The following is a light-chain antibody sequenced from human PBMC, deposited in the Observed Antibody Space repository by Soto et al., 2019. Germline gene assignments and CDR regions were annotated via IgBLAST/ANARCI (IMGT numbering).Light chain of an antibody. V-gene: IGLV4-69*01. CDR1: SGHSSYA. CDR3: QTWGTGIQM. Sequence: QPVLTQSPSASASLGASVKLTCTLSSGHSSYAIAWHQQQPEKGPRYLMKLKSDGSHIKGDGIPDRFSGSSSGAERHLTISNPQAEDGADYFCQTWGTGIQMFGGGTKLTVL. CDR2: LKSDGSH. J-gene: IGLJ3*02.